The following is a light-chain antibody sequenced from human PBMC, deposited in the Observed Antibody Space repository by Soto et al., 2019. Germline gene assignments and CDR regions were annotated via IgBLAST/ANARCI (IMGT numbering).Light chain of an antibody. J-gene: IGLJ2*01. CDR1: SSNIGSNT. Sequence: QLVLTQPPSASGTPGQRVTISCSGSSSNIGSNTVNWYQQLPGTAPKLLIYSNNQRPSGVPARFSGSKSGTSASLAISGLQSEDEADYYCAAWDDSLDGVVFGGGTQLTVL. CDR2: SNN. V-gene: IGLV1-44*01. CDR3: AAWDDSLDGVV.